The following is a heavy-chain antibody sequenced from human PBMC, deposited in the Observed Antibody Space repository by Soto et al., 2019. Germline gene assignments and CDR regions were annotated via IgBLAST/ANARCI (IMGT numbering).Heavy chain of an antibody. CDR2: IIPLFGTP. CDR1: GGIFSTYA. Sequence: ASVKVSCKASGGIFSTYAISWLRQAPGQGLEWMGGIIPLFGTPNYAQRFQGRVTITADESTSTAYMELSRLRSEDTAVYYCARLRDDYGSGNCYGRFGFWGQGTLVTVSS. J-gene: IGHJ4*02. CDR3: ARLRDDYGSGNCYGRFGF. D-gene: IGHD3-10*01. V-gene: IGHV1-69*13.